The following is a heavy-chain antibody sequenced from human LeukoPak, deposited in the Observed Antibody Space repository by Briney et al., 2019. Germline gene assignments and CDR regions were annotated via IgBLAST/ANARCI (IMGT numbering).Heavy chain of an antibody. CDR1: GFTFNNYA. V-gene: IGHV3-23*01. Sequence: GGSLRLSWAASGFTFNNYAMTWVRQAPGKGLEWVSTISGSGDNTYYADSVKGRFTISRDNSKNTLYLQMNSLTAEDTAVYYCANDFDYWGQGTLVTVSS. CDR3: ANDFDY. J-gene: IGHJ4*02. CDR2: ISGSGDNT.